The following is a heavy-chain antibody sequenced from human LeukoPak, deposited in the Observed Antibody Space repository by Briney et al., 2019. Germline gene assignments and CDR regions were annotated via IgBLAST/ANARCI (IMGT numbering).Heavy chain of an antibody. CDR3: AKMFLYCSGGSCYSYFDY. D-gene: IGHD2-15*01. Sequence: GGSLRLFCAASGFTFSSYGMSWVRQAPGKGLEWFSAISGSGCSTYYADSVKGRFTISRDNSKNTLYLQMNSLRAEDTAVYYCAKMFLYCSGGSCYSYFDYWGQGTLVTVSS. J-gene: IGHJ4*02. V-gene: IGHV3-23*01. CDR1: GFTFSSYG. CDR2: ISGSGCST.